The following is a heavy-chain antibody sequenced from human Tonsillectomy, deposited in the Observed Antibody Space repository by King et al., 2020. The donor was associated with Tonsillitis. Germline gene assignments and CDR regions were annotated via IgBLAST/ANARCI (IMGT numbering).Heavy chain of an antibody. V-gene: IGHV3-7*01. CDR3: ARDHDYYDSSGSGADY. Sequence: VQLVESGGGLVQPGGSLRLSCAASGFTFGLFSMTWVRQAPGKGLEWVANIKQDGSEKYYVDSVKGRFTISRDNAKNSLNLQMNSLRAEDTALYYCARDHDYYDSSGSGADYWGQGTLVSVSS. CDR1: GFTFGLFS. CDR2: IKQDGSEK. J-gene: IGHJ4*02. D-gene: IGHD3-22*01.